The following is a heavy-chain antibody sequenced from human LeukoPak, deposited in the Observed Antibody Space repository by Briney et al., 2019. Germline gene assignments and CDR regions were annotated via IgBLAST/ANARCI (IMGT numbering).Heavy chain of an antibody. CDR1: GFTFSNYA. J-gene: IGHJ6*02. Sequence: HPGRSLRLSCAASGFTFSNYAMHWVRQAPGKGLEWVSYIDFSGTTIYYPDSVKGRFTISRGNAKNSLYLQMNSLRAEDTAVYYCARGSYYGSGSYYNYYYGMDVWGQGTTVTVSS. D-gene: IGHD3-10*01. V-gene: IGHV3-48*03. CDR2: IDFSGTTI. CDR3: ARGSYYGSGSYYNYYYGMDV.